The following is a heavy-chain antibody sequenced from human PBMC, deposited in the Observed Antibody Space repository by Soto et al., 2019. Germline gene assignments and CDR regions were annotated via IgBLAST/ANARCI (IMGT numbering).Heavy chain of an antibody. CDR2: IYPGDSHA. CDR3: ARPYSGGPNDPFDV. V-gene: IGHV5-51*01. J-gene: IGHJ3*01. CDR1: GYNFAGYW. D-gene: IGHD1-26*01. Sequence: PGESLKISCKGSGYNFAGYWIAWVRQMPGKGLGWMGIIYPGDSHAIYSPSFQGQVTMSXXXXXXTXYXQXXXLEAXDTAMYYCARPYSGGPNDPFDVWGQGTMVTVSS.